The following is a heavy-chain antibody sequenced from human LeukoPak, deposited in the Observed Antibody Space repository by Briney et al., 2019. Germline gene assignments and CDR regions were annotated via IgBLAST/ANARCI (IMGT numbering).Heavy chain of an antibody. D-gene: IGHD3-9*01. CDR2: INPSGGST. V-gene: IGHV1-46*01. CDR1: GYTFTSYY. CDR3: ARAWLEETMMGDY. Sequence: ASVKVSCKASGYTFTSYYMHWVRQAPGQGLEWMGIINPSGGSTSYAQKFQGRVTMTRDTSTSTAYMELRSLRSDDTAVYYCARAWLEETMMGDYWGQGTLVTVSS. J-gene: IGHJ4*02.